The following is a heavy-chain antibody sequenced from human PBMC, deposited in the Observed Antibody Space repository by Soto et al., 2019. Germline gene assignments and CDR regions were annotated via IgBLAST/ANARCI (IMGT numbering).Heavy chain of an antibody. CDR3: ARLSGYDTRHRDY. Sequence: QVQLVQSGAEVKKPGSSVKVSCKASGGTLSSYAISWVRQAPGQGLEWMGGIIPIFGTANYAQNSQGRVTITEDESTNTAYMELGSVRSEDTAAYYSARLSGYDTRHRDYWGQGPLVTVSS. CDR2: IIPIFGTA. D-gene: IGHD3-22*01. V-gene: IGHV1-69*01. CDR1: GGTLSSYA. J-gene: IGHJ4*02.